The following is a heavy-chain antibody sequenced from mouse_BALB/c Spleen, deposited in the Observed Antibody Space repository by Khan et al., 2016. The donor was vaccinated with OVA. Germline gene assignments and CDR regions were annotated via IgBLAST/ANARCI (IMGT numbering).Heavy chain of an antibody. CDR2: IWGDGST. D-gene: IGHD3-3*01. V-gene: IGHV2-6-7*01. Sequence: QVQLKESGPGLVAPSQSLSITCTVSGFSLTDYGVNWVRQPPGKGLEWLGMIWGDGSTDYNSALKSRLSISTDNSKSQVFLKMNSLQTDDTGRYYCARERRLGGFAYWGQGTLVTVSA. CDR1: GFSLTDYG. CDR3: ARERRLGGFAY. J-gene: IGHJ3*01.